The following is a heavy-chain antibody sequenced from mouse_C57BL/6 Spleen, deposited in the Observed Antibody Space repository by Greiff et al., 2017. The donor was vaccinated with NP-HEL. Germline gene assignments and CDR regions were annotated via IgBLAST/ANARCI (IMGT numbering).Heavy chain of an antibody. CDR3: ARDGNYEGFAY. CDR2: INPSTGGT. Sequence: VKLQESGPELVKPGASVKISCKASGYSFTGYYMNLLQPSPETSLEWIGEINPSTGGTTYNQKFKAKATLTVDKSSSTAYMQLKSLTSEDSAVYYCARDGNYEGFAYWGQGTLVTVSA. D-gene: IGHD2-1*01. J-gene: IGHJ3*01. V-gene: IGHV1-42*01. CDR1: GYSFTGYY.